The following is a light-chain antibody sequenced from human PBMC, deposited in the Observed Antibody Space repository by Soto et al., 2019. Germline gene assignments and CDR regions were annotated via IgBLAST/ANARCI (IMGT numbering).Light chain of an antibody. V-gene: IGKV3-20*01. CDR1: QSVTSTS. J-gene: IGKJ5*01. CDR3: QHYVASSIT. CDR2: GAS. Sequence: EIVLTQSPGTLSLSPGERATLSCRASQSVTSTSLAWYQQKPGQAPRLLMYGASSRATGTPDRISGGGSGTDLTLTISRLEPEDFAVYYCQHYVASSITFGQATRLEIK.